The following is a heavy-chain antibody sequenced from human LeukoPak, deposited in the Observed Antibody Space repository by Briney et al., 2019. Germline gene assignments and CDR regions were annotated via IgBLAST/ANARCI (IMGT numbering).Heavy chain of an antibody. CDR3: ARDSRSYERSGYYHFDY. D-gene: IGHD3-22*01. CDR1: GGSVSSYY. J-gene: IGHJ4*02. V-gene: IGHV4-59*02. Sequence: SETLSLTCTVSGGSVSSYYWNWIRQPPGKGLEWIGYIYYNGSPNYNPSLKSRVTTSQDTSKNQFSLKLTSVTAADTAVYYCARDSRSYERSGYYHFDYWGQGSLVTVSS. CDR2: IYYNGSP.